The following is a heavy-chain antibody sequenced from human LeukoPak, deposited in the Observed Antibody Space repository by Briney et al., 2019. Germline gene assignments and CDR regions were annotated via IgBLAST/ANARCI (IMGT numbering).Heavy chain of an antibody. CDR2: ISSSSSYI. J-gene: IGHJ4*02. Sequence: GGSLRLSCAASGFTFSSYSMNWVRQAPGKGLEWVSSISSSSSYIYYADSVKGRFTISRDNSKNTLYLQMNSLRAEDTAVYYCAKDPYSYGHTGIDYWGQGTLVTVSS. D-gene: IGHD5-18*01. CDR1: GFTFSSYS. CDR3: AKDPYSYGHTGIDY. V-gene: IGHV3-21*04.